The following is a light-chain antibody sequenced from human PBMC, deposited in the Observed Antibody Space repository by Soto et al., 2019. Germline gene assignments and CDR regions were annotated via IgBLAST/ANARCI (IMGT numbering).Light chain of an antibody. CDR1: SSNIGSNS. CDR3: GTWDSSLTAV. J-gene: IGLJ7*01. V-gene: IGLV1-51*01. CDR2: DSN. Sequence: QSVLTQPPSVSAAPGQKVTISCSGSSSNIGSNSVSWYQQLPGKAPKLLIYDSNKRPSGIPGRFSGSKSGSSATLGITGLQTGDEADYYCGTWDSSLTAVFGGGTQLTVL.